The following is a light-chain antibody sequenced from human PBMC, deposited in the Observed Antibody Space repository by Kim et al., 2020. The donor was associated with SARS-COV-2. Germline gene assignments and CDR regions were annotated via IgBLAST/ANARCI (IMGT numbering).Light chain of an antibody. V-gene: IGKV3-20*01. CDR2: DIS. CDR1: QTVISYH. Sequence: SPGEKATLSCRASQTVISYHLAWYRQKPGQAPRLLIYDISARATGIPDRFSGSGSGTDFTLIINRLEPEDSAVYYCQQYGDSPITFGGWTKVDIK. J-gene: IGKJ4*01. CDR3: QQYGDSPIT.